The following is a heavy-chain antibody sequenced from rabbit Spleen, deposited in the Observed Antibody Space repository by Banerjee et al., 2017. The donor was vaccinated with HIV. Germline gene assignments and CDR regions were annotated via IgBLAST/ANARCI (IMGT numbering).Heavy chain of an antibody. CDR1: GFDFSGDY. CDR3: ARARDTYDDVGDYARLDL. Sequence: QLEESAGGLVQPGGSLKLSCKASGFDFSGDYMSWVRQAPGKGLEWIGCVYIIGGTTDYASWVDGRFTISSDNAQNTLDLQMNSLTAADTATYFCARARDTYDDVGDYARLDLWGQGTLVTVS. CDR2: VYIIGGTT. J-gene: IGHJ3*01. D-gene: IGHD2-1*01. V-gene: IGHV1S7*01.